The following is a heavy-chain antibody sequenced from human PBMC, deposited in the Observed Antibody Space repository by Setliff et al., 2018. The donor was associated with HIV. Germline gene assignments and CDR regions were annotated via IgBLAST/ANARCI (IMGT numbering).Heavy chain of an antibody. V-gene: IGHV4-34*01. CDR1: GGSFIGYY. CDR2: INHSGST. J-gene: IGHJ6*03. CDR3: ARGWQPHPYYYMDV. Sequence: KPSETLSLTCGVYGGSFIGYYWSWIRQPPGKGLEWIGEINHSGSTNYNPSPKSRVTISVDTSKNHFSLRLSSVTAADTAVYYCARGWQPHPYYYMDVWGKGTTVTVSS. D-gene: IGHD6-13*01.